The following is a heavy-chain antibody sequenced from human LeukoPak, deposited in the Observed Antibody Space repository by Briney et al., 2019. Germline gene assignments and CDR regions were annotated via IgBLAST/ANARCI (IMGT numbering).Heavy chain of an antibody. Sequence: GASVNVSCKASGYSFSDYWLHWVRQAPGQGLEWVGRISPKTDDTDYAQRFQGRVTMTSDTSSSTAYMELTSLTSDDTALYYCEVITLGYWGQGTLVTVSS. CDR2: ISPKTDDT. CDR1: GYSFSDYW. D-gene: IGHD3-22*01. V-gene: IGHV1-2*06. CDR3: EVITLGY. J-gene: IGHJ4*02.